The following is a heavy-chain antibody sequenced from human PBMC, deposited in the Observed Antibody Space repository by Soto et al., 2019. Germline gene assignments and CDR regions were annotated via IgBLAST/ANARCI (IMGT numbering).Heavy chain of an antibody. D-gene: IGHD2-15*01. J-gene: IGHJ6*03. CDR3: AKSAGGGYYYYYMYV. V-gene: IGHV3-30*18. Sequence: QVQLVESGGGVVQPGRSLRLSCAASGFTFSSYGMHWVRQAPGKGLEWVAVISYDGSNKYYADSVKGRFTISRDNSKNTLYLQMNSLRAEDTAVYYCAKSAGGGYYYYYMYVWGKGTTVTVSS. CDR2: ISYDGSNK. CDR1: GFTFSSYG.